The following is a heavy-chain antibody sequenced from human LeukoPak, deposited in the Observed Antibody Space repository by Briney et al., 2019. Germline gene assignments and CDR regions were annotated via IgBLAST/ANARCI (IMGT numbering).Heavy chain of an antibody. CDR3: ARGFNP. J-gene: IGHJ5*02. Sequence: SETLSLTCAVYGGSFSGYYWSWIRQPTGKGLEWIGEINHSGSTNYNPSLKSRVTISVDTSKNQFSLKLSSVTAADTAVYYCARGFNPWGQGTLVTVSS. CDR2: INHSGST. CDR1: GGSFSGYY. V-gene: IGHV4-34*01.